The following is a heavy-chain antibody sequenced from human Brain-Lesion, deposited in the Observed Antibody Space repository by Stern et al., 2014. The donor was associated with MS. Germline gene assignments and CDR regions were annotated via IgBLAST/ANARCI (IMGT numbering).Heavy chain of an antibody. CDR1: GGSISSGGYY. V-gene: IGHV4-61*02. J-gene: IGHJ6*02. CDR3: ARGRVVPGFQYYATDV. D-gene: IGHD2-2*01. Sequence: DQLVESGPGLVKPSQTLSLSCTVSGGSISSGGYYWSWIRQPAGKGLEWIGRIFNRGSTSYNPSLKSRVTISIDTSKTQFSLRLNSRTAADTAVYYCARGRVVPGFQYYATDVWGQGTTVIVSS. CDR2: IFNRGST.